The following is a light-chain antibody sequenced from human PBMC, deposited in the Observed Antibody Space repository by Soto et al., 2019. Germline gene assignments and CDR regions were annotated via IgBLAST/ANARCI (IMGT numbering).Light chain of an antibody. J-gene: IGKJ5*01. CDR2: DTF. CDR3: QQRSRWPIT. Sequence: EIVLTQSPGTLSLSPGERATLSCRASQSIGSFLAWYQQKPGQAPRLLIYDTFNRATGVPARFSGSGSGTDFTLTISSLEPEDFAVYYCQQRSRWPITFGRGTRLEIK. V-gene: IGKV3-11*01. CDR1: QSIGSF.